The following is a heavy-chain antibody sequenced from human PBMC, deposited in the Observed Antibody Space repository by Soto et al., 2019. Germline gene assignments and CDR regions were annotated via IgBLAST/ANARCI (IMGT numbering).Heavy chain of an antibody. CDR1: GGSISSGGYY. J-gene: IGHJ4*02. D-gene: IGHD5-12*01. CDR3: ARGYLSTLRLVFPTFDY. Sequence: KTSETLSLTCTVSGGSISSGGYYWSWIRQHPGKGLEWIGYIYYSGSTYYNPSLKSRVTISVDTSKNQFSLKLSSVTAADTAVYYCARGYLSTLRLVFPTFDYWGQGTLVTVSS. CDR2: IYYSGST. V-gene: IGHV4-31*03.